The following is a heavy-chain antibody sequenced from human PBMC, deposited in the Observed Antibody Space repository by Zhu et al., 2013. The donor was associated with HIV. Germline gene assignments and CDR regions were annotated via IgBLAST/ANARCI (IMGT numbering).Heavy chain of an antibody. CDR2: MNPNSGNT. D-gene: IGHD3-9*01. CDR3: ARDGGPGRYFDWLKFDP. CDR1: GYTFTSYD. Sequence: VQLVQSGAEVKKPGASVKVSCKAPGYTFTSYDINWVRQATGQGLEWMGWMNPNSGNTGYAQKFQGRVTMTRNTSISTVYMELSSLRSEDTAVYYCARDGGPGRYFDWLKFDPWGQGTLVTVSS. V-gene: IGHV1-8*01. J-gene: IGHJ5*02.